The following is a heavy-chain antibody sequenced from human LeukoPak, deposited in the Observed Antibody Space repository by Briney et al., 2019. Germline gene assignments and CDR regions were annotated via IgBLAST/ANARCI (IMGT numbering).Heavy chain of an antibody. Sequence: PGRSLRLSCAASGFTFSSYGMHWVRQAPGKGLEWVAIIWYDGSNKYYADSVKGRFTISRDNSKNTFYLQMNSLRAEDTAVYYRARAREWLFDYWGQGTLVTVSA. V-gene: IGHV3-33*01. CDR2: IWYDGSNK. CDR1: GFTFSSYG. D-gene: IGHD3-3*01. J-gene: IGHJ4*02. CDR3: ARAREWLFDY.